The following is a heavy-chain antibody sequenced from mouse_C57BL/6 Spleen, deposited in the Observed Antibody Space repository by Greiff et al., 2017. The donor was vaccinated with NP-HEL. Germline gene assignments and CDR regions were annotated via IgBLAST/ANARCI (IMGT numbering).Heavy chain of an antibody. V-gene: IGHV1-69*01. CDR1: GYTFTSYW. CDR3: ARGAGPPYCDY. CDR2: IDPSDSYT. J-gene: IGHJ2*01. Sequence: QVQLQQPGAELVMPGASVKLSCKASGYTFTSYWMHWVKQRPGQGLEWIGEIDPSDSYTNYNQKFKGKSTLTVDKSSSTAYMQLSSLTSEDSAVYYCARGAGPPYCDYWGQGTTLTVSS.